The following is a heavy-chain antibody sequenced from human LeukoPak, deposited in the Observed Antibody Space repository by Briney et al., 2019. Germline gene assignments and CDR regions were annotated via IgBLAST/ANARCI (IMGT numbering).Heavy chain of an antibody. Sequence: SETLSLTCTVSGGSISSSSYYWGWIRQPPGKGLEWIGSIYHSGSTYYNPSLKSRVTISVDTSKNQFSLKLSSVTAADTAVYYCARGEFTIFGVVIIGGSYFDYWGQGTLVTVSS. D-gene: IGHD3-3*01. CDR1: GGSISSSSYY. V-gene: IGHV4-39*07. CDR2: IYHSGST. CDR3: ARGEFTIFGVVIIGGSYFDY. J-gene: IGHJ4*02.